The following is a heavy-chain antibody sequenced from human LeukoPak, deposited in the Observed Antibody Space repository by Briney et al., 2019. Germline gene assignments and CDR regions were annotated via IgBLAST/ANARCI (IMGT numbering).Heavy chain of an antibody. Sequence: SETLSLTCTVSAGAITRSSYFWGWIRQSPGKGLVWIGSIYYSGTTYYNPSLKSRVTISVDTSKNQFSLHLNSVTAADTAVYYCASLGPYSSTWYGDYWGHGTQVTVSS. CDR3: ASLGPYSSTWYGDY. CDR2: IYYSGTT. CDR1: AGAITRSSYF. V-gene: IGHV4-39*01. D-gene: IGHD6-13*01. J-gene: IGHJ4*01.